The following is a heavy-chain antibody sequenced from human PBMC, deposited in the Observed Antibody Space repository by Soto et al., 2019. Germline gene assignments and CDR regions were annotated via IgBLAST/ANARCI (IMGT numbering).Heavy chain of an antibody. CDR3: ARGRGAAADYFDF. Sequence: GGSLRLSCAVSGFTFSDYYMTWFRQAPGKGLEWVSYISSSTSHTNYADSVKGRFTISRDNAKNSLFLQMNSLRAEDTAVYYCARGRGAAADYFDFWGQGT. CDR2: ISSSTSHT. J-gene: IGHJ4*02. D-gene: IGHD6-13*01. V-gene: IGHV3-11*05. CDR1: GFTFSDYY.